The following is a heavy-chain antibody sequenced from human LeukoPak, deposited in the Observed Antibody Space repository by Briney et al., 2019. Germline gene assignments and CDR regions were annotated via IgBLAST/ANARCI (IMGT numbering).Heavy chain of an antibody. V-gene: IGHV3-30*19. J-gene: IGHJ4*02. CDR3: ARERAGIAAAGLDY. CDR1: GFTFSSSA. CDR2: ISYDGSNK. Sequence: QPGGSLRLSCAASGFTFSSSAMSWVRQAPGKGLEWVAVISYDGSNKYYADSVKGRFTISRDNSKNTLYLQMNSLRAEDTAVYYCARERAGIAAAGLDYWGQGTLVTVSS. D-gene: IGHD6-13*01.